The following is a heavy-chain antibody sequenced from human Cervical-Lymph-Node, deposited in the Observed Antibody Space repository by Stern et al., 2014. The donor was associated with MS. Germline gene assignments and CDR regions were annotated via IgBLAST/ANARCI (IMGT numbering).Heavy chain of an antibody. V-gene: IGHV2-70*01. J-gene: IGHJ3*02. CDR1: GFSLSTSGMC. D-gene: IGHD2-2*02. Sequence: ESGPALVKPTQTLTLTCTFSGFSLSTSGMCVSWIRQPPGKALEWLALIVWDDAKYYSTSLKTRLTISQDNSQKQEEPSMTNMDPVDTATYYCARYPLTRGGAFDIWGQGTMVTVSS. CDR3: ARYPLTRGGAFDI. CDR2: IVWDDAK.